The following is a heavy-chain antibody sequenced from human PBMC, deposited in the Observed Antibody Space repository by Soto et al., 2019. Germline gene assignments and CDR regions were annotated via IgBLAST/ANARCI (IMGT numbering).Heavy chain of an antibody. V-gene: IGHV1-69*13. CDR3: ARSQGSSTSLEIYYYYYYGMDL. CDR2: IIPISGTA. J-gene: IGHJ6*02. D-gene: IGHD2-2*01. Sequence: ASVKVSCKASGGTFSSYAISWVRQAPGQGLEWMGGIIPISGTANYAQKFQGRVTITADESTSTAYMELSSLRSEDTAVYYCARSQGSSTSLEIYYYYYYGMDLWGQGTKVTVSS. CDR1: GGTFSSYA.